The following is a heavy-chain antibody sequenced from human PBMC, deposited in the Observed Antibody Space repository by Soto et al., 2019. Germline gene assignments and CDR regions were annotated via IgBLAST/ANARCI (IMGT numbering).Heavy chain of an antibody. D-gene: IGHD4-17*01. Sequence: QDQLVQSGAEVKKPGSSVKVSCKASGGTFSSHTFSWVRQAPGQGLEWMGRIIPALGTATYAQKFQGRVTITADESATTVSMELNSLRSEDTAVYYCARPDFGDYWDFELWGRGTLVTVSS. CDR3: ARPDFGDYWDFEL. CDR2: IIPALGTA. V-gene: IGHV1-69*08. CDR1: GGTFSSHT. J-gene: IGHJ2*01.